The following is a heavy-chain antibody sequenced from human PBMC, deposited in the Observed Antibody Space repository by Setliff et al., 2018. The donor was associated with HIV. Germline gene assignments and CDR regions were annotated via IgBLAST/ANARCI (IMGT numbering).Heavy chain of an antibody. CDR3: ARGRGPSRFDY. CDR2: INPKSGAT. Sequence: ASVKVSCKAPGYTFTAHYIHWVRQAPGQGLEWMGRINPKSGATNYAQKFQGSVTLTRDTAISTAYMEVSSLRSEDTAIYYCARGRGPSRFDYWGQGTLVTVSS. J-gene: IGHJ4*01. CDR1: GYTFTAHY. V-gene: IGHV1-2*06.